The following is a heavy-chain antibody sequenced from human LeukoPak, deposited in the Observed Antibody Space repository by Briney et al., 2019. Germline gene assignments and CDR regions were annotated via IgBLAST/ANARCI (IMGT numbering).Heavy chain of an antibody. D-gene: IGHD5-12*01. CDR3: ATGGWGYTNPIYGMDV. V-gene: IGHV3-30*14. J-gene: IGHJ6*02. CDR2: ISSDGSNK. Sequence: PGGSLRLSCAASGFTFNAYTMHWVRQAPGKGLEWVAVISSDGSNKYYADSVKGRFTISRDNSKNTLYLQMNSLRAEDTAVYYCATGGWGYTNPIYGMDVWGQGTTVTVSS. CDR1: GFTFNAYT.